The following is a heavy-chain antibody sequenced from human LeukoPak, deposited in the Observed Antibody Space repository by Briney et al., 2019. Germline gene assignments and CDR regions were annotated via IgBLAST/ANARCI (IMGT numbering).Heavy chain of an antibody. J-gene: IGHJ4*02. CDR1: GFTFSSHW. Sequence: GGSLRLSCAASGFTFSSHWMHWVRQAPGKGLVWASVISPDGSTTNYAEPVKGRFTISRDNAKNTLYLQMNSLRAEDTAVYYCARPVGTTVSVDYWGQGTLVTVSS. CDR2: ISPDGSTT. CDR3: ARPVGTTVSVDY. D-gene: IGHD1-26*01. V-gene: IGHV3-74*01.